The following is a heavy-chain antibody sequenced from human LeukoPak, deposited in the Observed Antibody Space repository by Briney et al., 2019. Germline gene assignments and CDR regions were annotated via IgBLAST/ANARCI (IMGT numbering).Heavy chain of an antibody. J-gene: IGHJ6*02. CDR3: ARVHYYYGMDV. Sequence: GGSLRLSCAASGFTFSSYAMSWVRQAPGKGLEWVSSISSTSSDVYYADSVKGRFTISRDNAKNSLYLQMNSLRAEDTALYHCARVHYYYGMDVWGQGTTVTVSS. V-gene: IGHV3-21*04. CDR1: GFTFSSYA. CDR2: ISSTSSDV.